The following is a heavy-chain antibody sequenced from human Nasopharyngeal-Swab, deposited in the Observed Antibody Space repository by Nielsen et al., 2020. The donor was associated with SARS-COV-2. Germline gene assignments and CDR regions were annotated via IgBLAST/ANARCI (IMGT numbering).Heavy chain of an antibody. J-gene: IGHJ4*02. V-gene: IGHV3-48*01. Sequence: GGSLRLSCAASGFTFSSYSMNWVRQAPGKGLEWVSYISSSSSTIYYADSVKGRFTISRDNAKNSLYLQMNSLRAEDTAVYYCARSLYYYDSSGYPSSYYFDYWGQGTLVTVPS. CDR1: GFTFSSYS. CDR3: ARSLYYYDSSGYPSSYYFDY. CDR2: ISSSSSTI. D-gene: IGHD3-22*01.